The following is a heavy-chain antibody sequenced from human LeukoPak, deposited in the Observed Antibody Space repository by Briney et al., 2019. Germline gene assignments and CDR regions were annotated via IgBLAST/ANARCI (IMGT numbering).Heavy chain of an antibody. V-gene: IGHV4-59*01. CDR3: ARDVKRRGSSWYQPQYYYYYGMDV. D-gene: IGHD6-13*01. J-gene: IGHJ6*02. Sequence: SETLSLTCTVSGGSISSYYWSWIRQPPGKGLEWIGYIYYSGSTNYNPSLKSRVTISVDTSKNQFSLKLSSVTAADTAVYYCARDVKRRGSSWYQPQYYYYYGMDVWGQGTTVTVSS. CDR2: IYYSGST. CDR1: GGSISSYY.